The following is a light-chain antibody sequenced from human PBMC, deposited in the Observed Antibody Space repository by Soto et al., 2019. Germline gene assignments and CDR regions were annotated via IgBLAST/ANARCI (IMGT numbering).Light chain of an antibody. Sequence: EIVLTQSPATLCVSPGERAPLSCRASQSVSSNLAWYQQKPGQAPRLLIYGASSRATGIPDRFSGSGSGTDFTLTISGLEPEDSAAYYCQRHGATFGQGTKVDIK. CDR1: QSVSSN. CDR3: QRHGAT. V-gene: IGKV3-20*01. CDR2: GAS. J-gene: IGKJ1*01.